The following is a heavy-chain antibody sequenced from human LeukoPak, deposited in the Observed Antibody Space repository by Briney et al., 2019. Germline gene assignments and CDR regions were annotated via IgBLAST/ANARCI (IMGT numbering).Heavy chain of an antibody. D-gene: IGHD3/OR15-3a*01. CDR1: GFTFSSYW. J-gene: IGHJ3*02. CDR2: INTDGSST. V-gene: IGHV3-74*01. CDR3: ARRDWDDAFDI. Sequence: GGSLRLSCAASGFTFSSYWMHWVRQAPGKGLVWVSRINTDGSSTSYADSVKGRFTISRDNAKNTLYLQMNSLRAEDTAVYYCARRDWDDAFDISGQGTMVTVSS.